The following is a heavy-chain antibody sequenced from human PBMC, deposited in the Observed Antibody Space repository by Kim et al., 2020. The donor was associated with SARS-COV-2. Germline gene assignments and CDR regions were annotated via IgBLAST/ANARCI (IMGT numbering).Heavy chain of an antibody. CDR2: INHSGST. CDR3: ARAGGIAAAGRRVVYGMDV. Sequence: SETLSLTCAVYGGSFSGYYWSWIRQPPGKGLEWIGEINHSGSTNYNPSLKSRVTISVDTSKNQFSLKLSSVTAADTAVYYCARAGGIAAAGRRVVYGMDVWGQGTTVTVSS. D-gene: IGHD6-13*01. V-gene: IGHV4-34*01. J-gene: IGHJ6*02. CDR1: GGSFSGYY.